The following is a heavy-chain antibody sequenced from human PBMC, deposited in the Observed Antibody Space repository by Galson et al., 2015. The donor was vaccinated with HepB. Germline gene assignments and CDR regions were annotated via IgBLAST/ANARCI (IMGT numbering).Heavy chain of an antibody. Sequence: SLGLSCAASGFTFSAYRMNWVRQAPGKGLEWLSYISSTSSAVHYADSVKGRFTISRDNAKNSLYLQMNSLRAEDTAVYYCARGGYGGDFDYWGQGTLVTVSS. CDR3: ARGGYGGDFDY. CDR2: ISSTSSAV. J-gene: IGHJ4*02. V-gene: IGHV3-48*01. D-gene: IGHD4-23*01. CDR1: GFTFSAYR.